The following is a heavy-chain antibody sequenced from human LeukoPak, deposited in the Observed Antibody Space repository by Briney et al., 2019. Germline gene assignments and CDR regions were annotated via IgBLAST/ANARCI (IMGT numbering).Heavy chain of an antibody. CDR1: GFTFSNYG. CDR3: AKDFRVAMAPAYFDY. CDR2: IRYDGSNK. D-gene: IGHD5-18*01. J-gene: IGHJ4*02. V-gene: IGHV3-30*02. Sequence: RSGGSLRLSCAASGFTFSNYGMHWVRQAPGKGLEWVAFIRYDGSNKYYADSVKGRFTISRDNSKNTLYLQMNSLRAEDTAVYYCAKDFRVAMAPAYFDYWDQGTLVTVSS.